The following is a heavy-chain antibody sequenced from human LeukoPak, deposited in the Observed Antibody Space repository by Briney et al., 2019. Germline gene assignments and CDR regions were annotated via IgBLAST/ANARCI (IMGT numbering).Heavy chain of an antibody. D-gene: IGHD3-22*01. J-gene: IGHJ4*02. V-gene: IGHV3-30*18. CDR1: GFTFSSYG. CDR2: ISYDGSNK. CDR3: AKGNYYDSSGKGYFDY. Sequence: PGGSLRLSCAASGFTFSSYGMHWVRQAPGKGLEWVAAISYDGSNKYYADSVKGRFTISRDNSKNTLYVQMNSLRADDTAVYYCAKGNYYDSSGKGYFDYWGQGTLVTVSS.